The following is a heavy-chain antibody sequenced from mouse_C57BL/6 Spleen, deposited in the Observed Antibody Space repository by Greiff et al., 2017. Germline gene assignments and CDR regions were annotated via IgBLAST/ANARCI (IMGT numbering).Heavy chain of an antibody. J-gene: IGHJ4*01. V-gene: IGHV14-3*01. D-gene: IGHD1-1*01. CDR3: ARKLRGNYYAMDY. Sequence: EVKLVESVAELVRPGASVKLSCTASGFNIKNTYMHWVKQRPEQGLEWIGRIDPANGNTKYAPKFQGKATITADTSSNTAYLQLSSLTSEDTAIYYCARKLRGNYYAMDYWGQGTSVTVSS. CDR2: IDPANGNT. CDR1: GFNIKNTY.